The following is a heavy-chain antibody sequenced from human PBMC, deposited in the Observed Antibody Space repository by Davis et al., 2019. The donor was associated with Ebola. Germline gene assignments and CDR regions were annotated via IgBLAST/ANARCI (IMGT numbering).Heavy chain of an antibody. CDR3: AKGTYSSMAAWFDP. D-gene: IGHD2-21*01. J-gene: IGHJ5*02. V-gene: IGHV4-34*01. CDR2: INHSGST. Sequence: SETLSLTCAVSGGSFSGYYWSWIRQPPGKGLEWIGEINHSGSTNYNPSLKSRVTISVDTSKNEFSLELSSVTAADTAVYYCAKGTYSSMAAWFDPWGQGILVTVPS. CDR1: GGSFSGYY.